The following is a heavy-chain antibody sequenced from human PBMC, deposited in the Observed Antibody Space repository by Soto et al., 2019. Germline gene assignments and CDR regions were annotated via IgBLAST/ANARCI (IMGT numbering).Heavy chain of an antibody. CDR1: GGSFSGYY. CDR2: INHSGST. CDR3: ARGPKVVPAAKAPYYYGMDV. Sequence: SETLSLTCAVYGGSFSGYYWSWIRQPPGKGLEWIGEINHSGSTNYNPSLKSRVTISVDTSKNQFSLKLSSVTAADTAVYYCARGPKVVPAAKAPYYYGMDVWGQGTTGTVS. V-gene: IGHV4-34*01. D-gene: IGHD2-2*01. J-gene: IGHJ6*02.